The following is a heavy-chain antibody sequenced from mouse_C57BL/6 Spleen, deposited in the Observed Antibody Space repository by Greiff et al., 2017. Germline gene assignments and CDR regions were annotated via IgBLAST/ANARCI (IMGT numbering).Heavy chain of an antibody. J-gene: IGHJ2*01. D-gene: IGHD1-1*01. CDR3: AREEITTVVAPFDY. CDR1: GYTFTSYT. V-gene: IGHV1-4*01. CDR2: INPSSGYT. Sequence: VQLQQSGAELARPGASVKMSCKASGYTFTSYTMHWVKQRPGQGLEWIGYINPSSGYTKYNQKFKDKATLTADKSSSTAYMQLSSLTSEDSAVYDCAREEITTVVAPFDYWGQGTTLTVSS.